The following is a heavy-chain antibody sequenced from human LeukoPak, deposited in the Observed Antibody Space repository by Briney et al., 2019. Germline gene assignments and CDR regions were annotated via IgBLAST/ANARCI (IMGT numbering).Heavy chain of an antibody. CDR2: IYTSGST. CDR3: AKHYMGSSYNHGLDC. CDR1: GGSISSYY. J-gene: IGHJ4*02. V-gene: IGHV4-4*07. Sequence: PSETLSLTCTVSGGSISSYYWSWIRQPAGKGLEWIGRIYTSGSTNYNPSLKSRVTMSVDTSKNQFSLKLSSATAADTALYYCAKHYMGSSYNHGLDCWGQGTLVTVSS. D-gene: IGHD3-10*01.